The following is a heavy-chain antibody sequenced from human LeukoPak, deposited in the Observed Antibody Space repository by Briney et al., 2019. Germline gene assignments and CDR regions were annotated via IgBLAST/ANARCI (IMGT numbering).Heavy chain of an antibody. V-gene: IGHV4-39*01. Sequence: SETLSLTCTVSGGSISNSNYYWGWIRQPPGKGVGWIGNIYYSVSTYYNSSLKSRVTISVDTSKNQFSLKLSSVTGADTAVYYCASHQNLGVAHWLDAWGQGTLVTVSS. CDR2: IYYSVST. CDR1: GGSISNSNYY. J-gene: IGHJ5*02. D-gene: IGHD2-8*01. CDR3: ASHQNLGVAHWLDA.